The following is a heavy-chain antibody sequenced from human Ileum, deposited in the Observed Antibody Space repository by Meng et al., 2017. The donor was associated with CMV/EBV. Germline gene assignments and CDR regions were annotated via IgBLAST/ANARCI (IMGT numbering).Heavy chain of an antibody. CDR2: INHDGSNT. CDR1: GFTFSNYG. J-gene: IGHJ4*02. V-gene: IGHV3-33*01. Sequence: GGSLRLSCEASGFTFSNYGMHWVRQAPGKGLEWVGFINHDGSNTYYSDSMEGRFTISRDNAKNSLYLQMDNLRADDTAVYYCVREDIVVFDYWGQGTLVTVSS. CDR3: VREDIVVFDY. D-gene: IGHD2-15*01.